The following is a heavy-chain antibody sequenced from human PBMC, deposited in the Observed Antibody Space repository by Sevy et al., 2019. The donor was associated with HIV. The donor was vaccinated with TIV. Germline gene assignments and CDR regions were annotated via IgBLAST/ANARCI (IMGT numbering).Heavy chain of an antibody. CDR1: GYTFTTYN. Sequence: ASVKVSCKASGYTFTTYNIVWVRQAPGQGLEWLAWMSPYNGNKNYAQRVQGRVTMTTDTFTDTAFLELRSLEFDDTATYYCARGNTSWYDYWGQGTLVTVSS. J-gene: IGHJ4*02. CDR3: ARGNTSWYDY. CDR2: MSPYNGNK. D-gene: IGHD1-26*01. V-gene: IGHV1-18*01.